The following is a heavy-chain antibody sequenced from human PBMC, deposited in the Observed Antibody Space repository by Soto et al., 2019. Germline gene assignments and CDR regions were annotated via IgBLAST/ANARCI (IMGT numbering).Heavy chain of an antibody. CDR3: AIPYSDSSGYLY. D-gene: IGHD3-22*01. CDR1: GHTLINYY. CDR2: IDPSGNGT. V-gene: IGHV1-46*01. Sequence: ASVKVSCKTSGHTLINYYMHWVRQAPGQGLDWLGKIDPSGNGTSYAERFQGRITLTSDTSTKTVYVELSSLRSEDTAIYYCAIPYSDSSGYLYWGQGTLVTVSS. J-gene: IGHJ4*02.